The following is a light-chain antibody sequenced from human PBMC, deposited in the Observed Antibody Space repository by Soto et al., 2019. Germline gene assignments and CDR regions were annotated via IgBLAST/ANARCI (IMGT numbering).Light chain of an antibody. Sequence: EIVLTQSPGTLCLSPGERATLSCRASQSITSNLAWYQQKPGQAPRLLIHGASSRVTGIPDRFSGSGPGTDFTLTISRVEPVDFAVYSCQQYGSSTWTFGQGTKVDIK. V-gene: IGKV3-20*01. CDR2: GAS. CDR3: QQYGSSTWT. CDR1: QSITSN. J-gene: IGKJ1*01.